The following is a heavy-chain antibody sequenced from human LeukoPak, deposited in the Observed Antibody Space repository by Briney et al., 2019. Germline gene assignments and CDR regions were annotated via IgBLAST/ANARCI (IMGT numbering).Heavy chain of an antibody. V-gene: IGHV3-23*01. CDR2: ISGSETGT. J-gene: IGHJ4*02. Sequence: GGSLRLSCAASGFTFSSYAMHWVRQAPGKGLEWVSSISGSETGTYYAGSVKGRFAISRDNSRHTLYLQMNSLRAEDTALYFCAKYGSQTSPFYLDYWGQGTLVTVSP. CDR3: AKYGSQTSPFYLDY. CDR1: GFTFSSYA. D-gene: IGHD3-10*01.